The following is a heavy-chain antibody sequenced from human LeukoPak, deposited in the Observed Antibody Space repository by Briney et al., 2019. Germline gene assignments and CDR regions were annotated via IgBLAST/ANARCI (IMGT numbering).Heavy chain of an antibody. Sequence: GGSLRLSCAASGFTFSSYWMSWVRQAPGKGLEWVANIKQDGSEKYYVDSVKGRFTISRDNAKNSLYLQMNSLRAEDTAVYYCASTGYRYCSSTSCFPWGQGTRVTVSS. D-gene: IGHD2-2*01. V-gene: IGHV3-7*01. CDR3: ASTGYRYCSSTSCFP. CDR1: GFTFSSYW. CDR2: IKQDGSEK. J-gene: IGHJ4*02.